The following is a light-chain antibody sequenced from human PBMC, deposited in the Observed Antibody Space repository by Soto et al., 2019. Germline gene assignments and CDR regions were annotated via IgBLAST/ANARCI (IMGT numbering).Light chain of an antibody. CDR1: QGISSW. CDR3: QQANSFPLT. Sequence: DIQMTQSPSSVSDSVGDRVTITCRASQGISSWLAWYQQKPEKAPKLVIYDASSLQSGVPARFSGSGSGTDFTLTISGLQPEAFATYDWQQANSFPLTVGGGTKVEI. J-gene: IGKJ4*01. CDR2: DAS. V-gene: IGKV1-12*01.